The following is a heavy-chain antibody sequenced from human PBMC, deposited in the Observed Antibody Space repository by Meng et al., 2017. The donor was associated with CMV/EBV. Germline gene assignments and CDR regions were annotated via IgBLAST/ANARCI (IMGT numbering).Heavy chain of an antibody. CDR3: TTKMVYDFWSGYYKPPVDYYYGMDV. J-gene: IGHJ6*02. V-gene: IGHV3-15*01. CDR2: IKSKTDGGTT. Sequence: GESLKISCAASGFTFSNAWMSWVRQAPGKGLEWVGRIKSKTDGGTTDYAASVKGRFTISRDDSKNTLYLQMNSLKTEDTAVYYCTTKMVYDFWSGYYKPPVDYYYGMDVWGQGTTVTVSS. D-gene: IGHD3-3*01. CDR1: GFTFSNAW.